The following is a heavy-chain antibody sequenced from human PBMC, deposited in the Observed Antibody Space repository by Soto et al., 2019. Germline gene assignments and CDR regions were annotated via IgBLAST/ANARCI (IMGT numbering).Heavy chain of an antibody. CDR1: GYDFTTYG. CDR3: ARGRYRDY. Sequence: QVHLVQSGAEVKKPGASVKVSCKGSGYDFTTYGITLVRQAPGQGLEWMAWISSHNGNTDYAQKLQGRVTVTRDTSTSTAYMELRSLRSDDTAMYDCARGRYRDYWGQGALVTVSS. J-gene: IGHJ4*02. D-gene: IGHD1-1*01. V-gene: IGHV1-18*01. CDR2: ISSHNGNT.